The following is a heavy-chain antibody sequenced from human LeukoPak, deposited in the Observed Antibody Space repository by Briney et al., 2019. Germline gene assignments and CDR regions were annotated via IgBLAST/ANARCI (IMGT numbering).Heavy chain of an antibody. CDR1: GFTFNSYA. V-gene: IGHV3-23*01. CDR3: AKVLGRYRNTYFDY. D-gene: IGHD1-26*01. CDR2: ISGSGGGT. J-gene: IGHJ4*02. Sequence: GGSLRLSCAASGFTFNSYAMSWVRQAPEKGLEWVATISGSGGGTYYADSVKGRVTISRDDSKNTLYLQMTSLRAADTAVYYCAKVLGRYRNTYFDYWGQGTLVTVSS.